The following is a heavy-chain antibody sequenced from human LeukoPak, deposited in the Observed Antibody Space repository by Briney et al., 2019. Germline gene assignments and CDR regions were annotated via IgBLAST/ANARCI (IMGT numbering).Heavy chain of an antibody. CDR3: ARDHGGFWSGSAGF. Sequence: AASVKVSCKASGYTFTSYGISWVRQAPGQGLEWMGWISAYNGNTNYAQKLQGRVTMTTDTSSRTSFMELKSLRYEDTATYYCARDHGGFWSGSAGFWGQGTLVTVSS. CDR2: ISAYNGNT. J-gene: IGHJ4*02. V-gene: IGHV1-18*01. CDR1: GYTFTSYG. D-gene: IGHD3-3*01.